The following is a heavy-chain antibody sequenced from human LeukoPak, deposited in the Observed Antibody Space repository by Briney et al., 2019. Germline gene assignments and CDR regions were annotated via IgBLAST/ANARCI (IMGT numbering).Heavy chain of an antibody. Sequence: PGGSLRLSCAASGFTFSSYGMHWVRQAPGKGLEWVAVISYDGSNKYYADSVKGRFTISRDNSKNTLYLQMNSLRAEDTAVYYCAKPLWFGEMGYYGMDAWGKGTTVTVSS. CDR2: ISYDGSNK. V-gene: IGHV3-30*18. CDR1: GFTFSSYG. J-gene: IGHJ6*04. D-gene: IGHD3-10*01. CDR3: AKPLWFGEMGYYGMDA.